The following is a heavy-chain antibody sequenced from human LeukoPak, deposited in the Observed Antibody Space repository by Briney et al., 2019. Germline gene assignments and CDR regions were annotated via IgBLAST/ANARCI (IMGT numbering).Heavy chain of an antibody. J-gene: IGHJ3*02. D-gene: IGHD2-21*01. CDR3: ARAAPYCGGDCLDAFDI. CDR2: IIPIFGTA. CDR1: GGTFSSYA. V-gene: IGHV1-69*01. Sequence: ASVKVSCKASGGTFSSYAISWVRQAPGQGLEWMGGIIPIFGTANYAQKFQGRVTITADESTSTAYMELSSLRSEDTAVYYCARAAPYCGGDCLDAFDIWGQGTMVTVSS.